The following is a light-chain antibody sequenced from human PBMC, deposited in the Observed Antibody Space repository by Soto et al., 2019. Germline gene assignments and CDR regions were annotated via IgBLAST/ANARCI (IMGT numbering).Light chain of an antibody. CDR1: TSEIGDYNY. CDR3: SSYTSSITDV. Sequence: QSALTQPASVSGSPGPSSTISCTGTTSEIGDYNYVSWYQQRPEKAPELMIYGVNNRPPGVSNRFSGSKSGNTASLTISGLQAEDEADYYCSSYTSSITDVFGTGTKLTVL. V-gene: IGLV2-14*01. J-gene: IGLJ1*01. CDR2: GVN.